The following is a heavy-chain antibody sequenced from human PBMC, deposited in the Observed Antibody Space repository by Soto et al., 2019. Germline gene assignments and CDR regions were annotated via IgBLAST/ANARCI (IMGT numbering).Heavy chain of an antibody. V-gene: IGHV3-23*01. J-gene: IGHJ4*02. CDR2: LFGSGAGI. CDR1: GFTFSTYA. CDR3: AKDRQPDGFWTFAY. Sequence: PGGSLRLSCVASGFTFSTYAMSWVRQAPGKGLEWVSGLFGSGAGIAYADSVKGRFTISRDNSKNTLYLQMNSPRAEDTAIYYCAKDRQPDGFWTFAYWGQGTLVTVSS. D-gene: IGHD3-3*01.